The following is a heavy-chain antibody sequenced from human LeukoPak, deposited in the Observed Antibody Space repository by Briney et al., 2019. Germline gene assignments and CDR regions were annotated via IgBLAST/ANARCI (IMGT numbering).Heavy chain of an antibody. V-gene: IGHV4-39*07. CDR3: ARVPFADAFDI. CDR1: GGSISGSSYY. D-gene: IGHD3-10*01. Sequence: SETLSLTCTVSGGSISGSSYYWGWIRQPPGKGLEWIGSIYYSGSTYYNPSLKSRVTISVDTSKNQFSLKLSSVTAADTAVYYCARVPFADAFDIWGQGTMVTVSS. CDR2: IYYSGST. J-gene: IGHJ3*02.